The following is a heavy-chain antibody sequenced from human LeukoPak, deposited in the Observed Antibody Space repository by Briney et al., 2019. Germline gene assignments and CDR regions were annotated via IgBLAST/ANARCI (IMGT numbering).Heavy chain of an antibody. D-gene: IGHD5-18*01. CDR1: AFTFRTYA. CDR2: VSGSGGST. CDR3: AKGAASRGYTYVAN. V-gene: IGHV3-23*01. J-gene: IGHJ4*02. Sequence: PGGSLRLSSAASAFTFRTYAMIWVRQAPGKGLEWVSTVSGSGGSTYYADSVKGRFTISRDNSNNTLYLQMNSLRAEDTAVYYCAKGAASRGYTYVANWGQGTLVTVSS.